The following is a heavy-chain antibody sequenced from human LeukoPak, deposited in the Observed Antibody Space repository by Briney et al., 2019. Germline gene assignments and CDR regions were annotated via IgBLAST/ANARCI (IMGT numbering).Heavy chain of an antibody. V-gene: IGHV4-59*08. CDR1: GGSISSYY. J-gene: IGHJ3*02. CDR3: ARQQWLVNDAFDI. Sequence: SETLSLTCTVSGGSISSYYWSWIRQPPGKGLEWIGYIYYSGSTNYNPSLKSRVTISVDTSKNQFSLKLSSVTAADTAVYYCARQQWLVNDAFDIWGQGTMVTVSS. D-gene: IGHD6-19*01. CDR2: IYYSGST.